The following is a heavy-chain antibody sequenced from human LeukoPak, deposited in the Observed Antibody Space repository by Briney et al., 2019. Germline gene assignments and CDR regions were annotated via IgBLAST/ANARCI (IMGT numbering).Heavy chain of an antibody. V-gene: IGHV4-59*01. CDR2: IYYSGST. Sequence: SETLSLTCTVSGGSISNYYWSWIRQPPGKGLEWIGYIYYSGSTNYNPSLKSRVTISVDTSKNQFSLKLSSVTAADTAVYYCAREPLLYNWNDRGPFDYWGQGTLVTVSS. D-gene: IGHD1-20*01. CDR3: AREPLLYNWNDRGPFDY. CDR1: GGSISNYY. J-gene: IGHJ4*02.